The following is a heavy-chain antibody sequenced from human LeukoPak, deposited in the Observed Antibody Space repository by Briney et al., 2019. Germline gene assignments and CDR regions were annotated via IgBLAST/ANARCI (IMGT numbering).Heavy chain of an antibody. V-gene: IGHV3-30*18. Sequence: PGRSLRLSCAASGFTFSSYGMHWVRQAPGKGLEWVAVISYDGSNKYYADSVKGRFTISRDNSKNTLYLQMNSLRAEDTAVHYCAKVELDYGSGSQIDYWGQGTLVTVSS. CDR2: ISYDGSNK. J-gene: IGHJ4*02. CDR1: GFTFSSYG. CDR3: AKVELDYGSGSQIDY. D-gene: IGHD3-10*01.